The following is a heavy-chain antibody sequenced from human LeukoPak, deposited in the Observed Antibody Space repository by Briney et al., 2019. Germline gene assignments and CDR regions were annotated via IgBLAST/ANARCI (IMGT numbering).Heavy chain of an antibody. J-gene: IGHJ4*02. CDR3: ARDRHYDSSGYYEH. V-gene: IGHV1-18*01. CDR2: ISAYNGNT. CDR1: GYTFTSYG. D-gene: IGHD3-22*01. Sequence: GAPVKVSCKASGYTFTSYGISWVRQAPGQGLEWMGWISAYNGNTNYAQKLQGRVTMTTDTSTSTAYMELRSLRSDDTAVYYCARDRHYDSSGYYEHWGQGTLVTVSS.